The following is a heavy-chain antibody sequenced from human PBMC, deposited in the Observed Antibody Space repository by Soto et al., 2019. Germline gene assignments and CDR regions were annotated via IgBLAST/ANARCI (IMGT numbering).Heavy chain of an antibody. J-gene: IGHJ4*02. CDR3: ARGGPRGYYYDY. V-gene: IGHV4-59*07. Sequence: PSDTLSLTCTVSCGSISSYYWSWIRQPPGKGLEWFGYIYYSGSTNYNPSLKSRVTISVDTSKKQFSLKLSSVTAADTAVYYCARGGPRGYYYDYWGQGTMVTVSS. D-gene: IGHD3-10*01. CDR2: IYYSGST. CDR1: CGSISSYY.